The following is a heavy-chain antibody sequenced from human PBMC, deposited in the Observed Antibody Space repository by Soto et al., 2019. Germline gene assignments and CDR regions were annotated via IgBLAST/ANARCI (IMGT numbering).Heavy chain of an antibody. D-gene: IGHD3-22*01. CDR2: ISAYNGNT. Sequence: QVQLVQSGAEVKKPGASVKVSCKASGYTFTSYGISWVRQAPGQGREWMGWISAYNGNTNYAQKLQGRVTMTPDTSTSTAYMELRSLRSDDTAVYYCARGGRKYYYDSNDAFDIWGQGTMVTVSS. CDR1: GYTFTSYG. V-gene: IGHV1-18*04. J-gene: IGHJ3*02. CDR3: ARGGRKYYYDSNDAFDI.